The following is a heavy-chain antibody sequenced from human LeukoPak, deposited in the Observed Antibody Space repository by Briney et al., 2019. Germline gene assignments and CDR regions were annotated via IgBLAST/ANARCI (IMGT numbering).Heavy chain of an antibody. J-gene: IGHJ4*02. CDR2: ISSSGSYI. CDR3: ARAKITGDFDY. CDR1: GFIFSSYS. D-gene: IGHD1-14*01. V-gene: IGHV3-21*01. Sequence: PGGSLRLSCAASGFIFSSYSMNWVRQAPGKGLEWVSSISSSGSYIYYADSVKGRFSISRDVAKNSLYLQMDSLRAEDTAVYYCARAKITGDFDYWGQGTLVTVSS.